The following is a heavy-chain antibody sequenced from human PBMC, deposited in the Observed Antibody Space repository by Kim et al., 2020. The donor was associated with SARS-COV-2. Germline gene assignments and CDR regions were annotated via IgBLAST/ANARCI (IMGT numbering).Heavy chain of an antibody. CDR3: ARGGYSSSWYGAHWYFDL. Sequence: LQSRVTISVDTSKNQFSLKLSSVTAADTSVYYCARGGYSSSWYGAHWYFDLWGRGTLVTVSS. J-gene: IGHJ2*01. V-gene: IGHV4-34*01. D-gene: IGHD6-13*01.